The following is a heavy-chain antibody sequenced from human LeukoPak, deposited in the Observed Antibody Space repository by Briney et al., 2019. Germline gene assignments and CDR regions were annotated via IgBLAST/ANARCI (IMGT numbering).Heavy chain of an antibody. CDR3: ARETAASDAFDI. CDR1: GGSVSSGSFY. CDR2: IYYSGST. Sequence: SETLSLTCTVSGGSVSSGSFYWSWIRHPPGKGLEWIGYIYYSGSTNYNPSLKSRVTISVDTSKNQFSLKVTSVTAADTAVYYCARETAASDAFDIWGQGTMVTVSS. J-gene: IGHJ3*02. V-gene: IGHV4-61*01. D-gene: IGHD2-21*02.